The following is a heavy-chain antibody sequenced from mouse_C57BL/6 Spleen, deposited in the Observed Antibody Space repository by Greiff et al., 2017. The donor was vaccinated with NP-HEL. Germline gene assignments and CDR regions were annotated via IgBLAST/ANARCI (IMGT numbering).Heavy chain of an antibody. D-gene: IGHD1-1*01. CDR3: ASTTVEAMDY. J-gene: IGHJ4*01. CDR1: GYSITSGYD. Sequence: EVQRVESGPGMVKPSQSLSLTCTVTGYSITSGYDWHWIRHFPGNKLEWMGYISYSGSTNYNPSLKSRISITHDTSKNHFFLKLNSVTTEDTATYYCASTTVEAMDYWGQGTSVTVSS. V-gene: IGHV3-1*01. CDR2: ISYSGST.